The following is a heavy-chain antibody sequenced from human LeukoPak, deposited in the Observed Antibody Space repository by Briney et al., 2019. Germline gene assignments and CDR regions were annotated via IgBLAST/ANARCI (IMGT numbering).Heavy chain of an antibody. Sequence: SETLSLTCTVSGGSISSGSYYWSWIRQPAGKGLEWIGRIYTSGSTNYNPSLKSRVTISVDTSKNQFSLKLSSVTAADTAVYYCARGASMMYNYDSSGYYLDAIDILGQGTMLTVSS. D-gene: IGHD3-22*01. CDR3: ARGASMMYNYDSSGYYLDAIDI. V-gene: IGHV4-61*02. J-gene: IGHJ3*02. CDR2: IYTSGST. CDR1: GGSISSGSYY.